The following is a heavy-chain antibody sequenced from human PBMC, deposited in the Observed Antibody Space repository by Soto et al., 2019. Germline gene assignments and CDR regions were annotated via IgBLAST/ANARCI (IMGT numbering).Heavy chain of an antibody. Sequence: GGCLRVSCAAAGFTFSSYAMHWVRQAPGKGLEWVAVISYDGSNKYYADSVKGRFTISRDNSKNTLYLQMNSLRAEDTAVYYCARGGGNSEPEFDYWGQRTLVPVSS. CDR1: GFTFSSYA. CDR3: ARGGGNSEPEFDY. J-gene: IGHJ4*02. CDR2: ISYDGSNK. D-gene: IGHD2-21*02. V-gene: IGHV3-30-3*01.